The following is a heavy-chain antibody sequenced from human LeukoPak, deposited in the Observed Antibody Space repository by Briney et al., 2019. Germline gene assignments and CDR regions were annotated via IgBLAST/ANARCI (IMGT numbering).Heavy chain of an antibody. CDR1: GFTFSSYA. CDR3: ARHSLSAAGTSQQNFDY. CDR2: ISASGGST. V-gene: IGHV3-23*01. Sequence: PGGSLTLSCAASGFTFSSYAMGWVRQTPGKGLDWVSSISASGGSTYYADALKGRFTISRDNSKNTVYLQVNSLRSEDTAVYYCARHSLSAAGTSQQNFDYWGQGTLVTVSS. D-gene: IGHD6-13*01. J-gene: IGHJ4*02.